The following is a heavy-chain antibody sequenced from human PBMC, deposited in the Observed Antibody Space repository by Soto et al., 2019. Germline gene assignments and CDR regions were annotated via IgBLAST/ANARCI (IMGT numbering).Heavy chain of an antibody. CDR2: TYYRSKWYN. V-gene: IGHV6-1*01. CDR3: ARLSSSSMVAGV. Sequence: SQTLSPTFAISVDSLSTNTAVSIWFRQSPSRGLEWLGRTYYRSKWYNDYAVSVKSRITINPDTSKNQFSLQLNSVTPEDISVYSCARLSSSSMVAGVWVKGNSVTGSS. J-gene: IGHJ6*01. D-gene: IGHD6-6*01. CDR1: VDSLSTNTAV.